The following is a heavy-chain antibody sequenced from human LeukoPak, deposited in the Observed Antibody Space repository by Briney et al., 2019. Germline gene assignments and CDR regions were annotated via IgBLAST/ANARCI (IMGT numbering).Heavy chain of an antibody. CDR3: ARPDDYGGKPAAFDI. D-gene: IGHD4-23*01. Sequence: GESLKISCKASGYTFITYWIGWVRQMPGKGLEWMGIIYPGDSDTRYSPSFQGQVTISADKSISTAYLHWSSLKASDTAIYYCARPDDYGGKPAAFDIWGQGHWSPSL. CDR1: GYTFITYW. V-gene: IGHV5-51*01. CDR2: IYPGDSDT. J-gene: IGHJ3*02.